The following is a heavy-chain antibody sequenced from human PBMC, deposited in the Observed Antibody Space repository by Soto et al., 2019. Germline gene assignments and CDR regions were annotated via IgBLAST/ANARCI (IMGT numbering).Heavy chain of an antibody. CDR3: TREAVVAENWFDP. CDR2: MNPKTGNI. Sequence: QVRLVQSGAEVKRPGASVKVSCRASGYTFVDYALHWVRQAPGQGLEWVGWMNPKTGNIKSSHKFEDRVSITRDTPTSTAYMELSGLRSEDTAVYFCTREAVVAENWFDPWGQGTLVTVSS. J-gene: IGHJ5*02. V-gene: IGHV1-3*01. CDR1: GYTFVDYA. D-gene: IGHD3-22*01.